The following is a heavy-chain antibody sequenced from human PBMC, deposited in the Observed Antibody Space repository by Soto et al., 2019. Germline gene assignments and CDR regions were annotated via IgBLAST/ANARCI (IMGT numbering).Heavy chain of an antibody. Sequence: EVQLVESGGGLVQPGGSLRLSWAASGFIFNSYWMSWVRQAPGEGPEWVASIEPDGSGKYYVDSVRGRFTISRDNAKNSVVLQMNSLRVEDTAVYYCGSDATIHKDWGQGPLVNVSS. D-gene: IGHD3-3*01. V-gene: IGHV3-7*01. CDR2: IEPDGSGK. CDR1: GFIFNSYW. J-gene: IGHJ4*02. CDR3: GSDATIHKD.